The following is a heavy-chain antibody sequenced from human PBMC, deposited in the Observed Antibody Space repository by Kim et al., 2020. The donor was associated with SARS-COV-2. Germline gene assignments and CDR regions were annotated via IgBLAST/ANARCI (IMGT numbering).Heavy chain of an antibody. Sequence: GGSLRLSCAASGFTFSSYAMHWVRQAPGKGLEWVAVISYDGSNKYYADSVKGRFTISRDNSENTLYLQMNSLRAEDTAVYYCARDRGSSSYGFDLWGRGT. J-gene: IGHJ2*01. CDR3: ARDRGSSSYGFDL. CDR1: GFTFSSYA. CDR2: ISYDGSNK. V-gene: IGHV3-30-3*01. D-gene: IGHD6-6*01.